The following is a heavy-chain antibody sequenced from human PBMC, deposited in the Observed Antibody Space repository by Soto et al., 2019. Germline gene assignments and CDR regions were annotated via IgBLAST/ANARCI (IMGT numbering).Heavy chain of an antibody. J-gene: IGHJ6*02. CDR3: AHGGXQERYGDYVVYYYGMDV. V-gene: IGHV1-69*13. CDR2: IIPIFGTA. Sequence: SVKVSCKASGGTFSSYAISWVRQAPGQGLEWMGGIIPIFGTANYAQKFQGRVTITADESTSTAYMELSSLRSEDAAVYYCAHGGXQERYGDYVVYYYGMDVWGQGTTVTVSS. D-gene: IGHD4-17*01. CDR1: GGTFSSYA.